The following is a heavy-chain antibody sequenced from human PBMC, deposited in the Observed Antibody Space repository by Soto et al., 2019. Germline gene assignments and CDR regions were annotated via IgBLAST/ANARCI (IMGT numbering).Heavy chain of an antibody. CDR3: ARLDYRVYYYYGMDV. V-gene: IGHV5-10-1*01. CDR2: IDPSDSYT. D-gene: IGHD3-10*01. J-gene: IGHJ6*02. CDR1: GYSFTSYW. Sequence: RGESLKISCKGSGYSFTSYWISWVRQMPGKGLEWMGRIDPSDSYTNYSPSFQGHVTISADKSISTAYLQWSSLKASDTAMYYCARLDYRVYYYYGMDVWGQGTTVTVSS.